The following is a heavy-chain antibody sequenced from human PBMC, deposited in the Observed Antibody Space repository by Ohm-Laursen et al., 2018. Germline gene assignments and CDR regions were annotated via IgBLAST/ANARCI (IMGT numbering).Heavy chain of an antibody. CDR2: INPNSGGT. V-gene: IGHV1-2*02. D-gene: IGHD3-10*01. CDR1: GYTFTGYY. Sequence: ASVKVSCKASGYTFTGYYMHWVRQAPGQGLEWMGWINPNSGGTNYAQKFQGRVTMTRDTSISTAYMELSRLRSDDTAAYYCASLGEAVRENFNWFDPWGQGTLVTVSS. CDR3: ASLGEAVRENFNWFDP. J-gene: IGHJ5*02.